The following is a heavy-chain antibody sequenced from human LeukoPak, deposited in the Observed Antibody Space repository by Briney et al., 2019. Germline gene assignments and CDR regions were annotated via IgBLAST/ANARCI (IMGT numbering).Heavy chain of an antibody. CDR2: ISWNSGSI. Sequence: GGSLRLSCAASGSTFDDYAMHWVRQAPGKGLEWVSGISWNSGSIGYAASVKGRFTISRDNAKNSLYLQMNSLRAEDTVLYYCAKGKDFGKIDCWGQGTLVTLSS. CDR1: GSTFDDYA. D-gene: IGHD3-3*01. V-gene: IGHV3-9*01. CDR3: AKGKDFGKIDC. J-gene: IGHJ4*02.